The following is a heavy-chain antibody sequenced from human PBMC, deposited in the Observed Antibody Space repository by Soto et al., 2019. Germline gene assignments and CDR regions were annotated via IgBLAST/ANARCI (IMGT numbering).Heavy chain of an antibody. D-gene: IGHD6-19*01. CDR2: ISYDGSTI. J-gene: IGHJ4*02. Sequence: QVQLVESGGGVVQPGRSLRLSCAASGFTLSTYGMHWVRQAPGKGLEWVAAISYDGSTIYYADSVKGRFTISRDNSKNTLYLQMSSLRVEDTAVYYCANGRGVAVTGTFWVQGTLVTVSS. V-gene: IGHV3-30*18. CDR3: ANGRGVAVTGTF. CDR1: GFTLSTYG.